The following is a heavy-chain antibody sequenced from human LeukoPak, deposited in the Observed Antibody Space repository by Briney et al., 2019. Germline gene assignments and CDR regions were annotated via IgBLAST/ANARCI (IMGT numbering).Heavy chain of an antibody. V-gene: IGHV4-39*01. J-gene: IGHJ3*02. CDR3: ARSGIRYYYGRGEAFDI. D-gene: IGHD3-10*02. CDR2: IYYSGNT. Sequence: PSETLSLTCTVSGVSISSSNSYWGWIRQPPGKGLEWIGSIYYSGNTYYNASLKSQVSISIDTSKNQFSLRLTSVTAADTAVYYCARSGIRYYYGRGEAFDIWGQGTMVTVSS. CDR1: GVSISSSNSY.